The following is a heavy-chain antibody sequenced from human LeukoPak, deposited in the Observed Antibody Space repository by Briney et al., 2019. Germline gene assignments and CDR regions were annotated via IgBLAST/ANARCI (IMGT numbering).Heavy chain of an antibody. J-gene: IGHJ4*02. CDR1: GFTFSSYG. CDR2: IWYAGSEK. D-gene: IGHD4-17*01. Sequence: GRSLRLSCAASGFTFSSYGMHWVRQAPDKGLEWVAVIWYAGSEKYYSDSVEGRFTISRDNSKNTLYLHMHNLGAEDTSIYYCARDSGPHNAGTIDYWGQGTLVTVSS. V-gene: IGHV3-33*01. CDR3: ARDSGPHNAGTIDY.